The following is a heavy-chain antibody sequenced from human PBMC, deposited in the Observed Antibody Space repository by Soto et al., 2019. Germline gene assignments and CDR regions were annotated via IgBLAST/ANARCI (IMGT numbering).Heavy chain of an antibody. CDR1: GYTFTSYA. CDR3: ARVPSSGWYWYFDL. J-gene: IGHJ2*01. Sequence: ASVKVSCKASGYTFTSYAMHWVRQAPGQMLEWMGWINAGNGNTKYSQKFQGRVTFTRDTSASTAYMELSSLRSEDTAVYYCARVPSSGWYWYFDLWGRGTLVTVSS. CDR2: INAGNGNT. D-gene: IGHD6-19*01. V-gene: IGHV1-3*01.